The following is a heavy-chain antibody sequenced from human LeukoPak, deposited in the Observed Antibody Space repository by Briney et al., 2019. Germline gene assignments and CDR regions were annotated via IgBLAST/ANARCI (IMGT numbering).Heavy chain of an antibody. CDR1: GFTFSSYG. D-gene: IGHD4-17*01. V-gene: IGHV3-23*01. J-gene: IGHJ4*02. CDR2: ISGSGGST. CDR3: AKDGESTVTYFDY. Sequence: GGTLRLSCAASGFTFSSYGMSWVRQAPVKGLEWVSAISGSGGSTYYADSVKGRFTISRDNSKNTLYLQMNSLRAEDTAVYYCAKDGESTVTYFDYWGQGTLVTVSS.